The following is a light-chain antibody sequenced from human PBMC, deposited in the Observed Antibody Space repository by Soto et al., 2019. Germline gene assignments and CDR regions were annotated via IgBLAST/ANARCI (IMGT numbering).Light chain of an antibody. CDR2: XXS. CDR1: QIVSSD. Sequence: EIVMTQSPATLSVSTGERATLSCRASQIVSSDLAWYQHKPGQAXXXXXXXXSTRATGIPARFSGRGSGTEFTLTISSLQSVDFAVYYCQQYDNWPQTFGQGTKV. CDR3: QQYDNWPQT. J-gene: IGKJ1*01. V-gene: IGKV3-15*01.